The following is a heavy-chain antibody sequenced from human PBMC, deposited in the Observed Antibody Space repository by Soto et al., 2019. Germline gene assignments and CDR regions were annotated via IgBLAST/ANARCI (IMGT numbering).Heavy chain of an antibody. V-gene: IGHV3-30-3*01. CDR1: GFTFSSYA. J-gene: IGHJ6*02. D-gene: IGHD1-26*01. CDR2: ISYDGSNK. Sequence: QVQLVESGGGVVQPGRSLRLSCAASGFTFSSYAMHWVRQAPGKGLEWVAVISYDGSNKYYADSVKGRFTISRDNSKNTLYLQMNSLRAEDTAVYYCARGYYDLPGSYYYGMDVWGQGTTVTVS. CDR3: ARGYYDLPGSYYYGMDV.